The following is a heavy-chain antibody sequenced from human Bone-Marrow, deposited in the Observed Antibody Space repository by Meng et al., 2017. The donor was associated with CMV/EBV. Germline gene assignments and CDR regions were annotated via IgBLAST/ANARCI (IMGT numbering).Heavy chain of an antibody. CDR1: GFTFSSYG. V-gene: IGHV3-30*19. CDR2: ISYDGSDK. CDR3: TRASVGSNIREEDY. D-gene: IGHD1-26*01. Sequence: GGSLRLSCAASGFTFSSYGMHWARQAPGKGLEWVAVISYDGSDKYYADSVKGRFTISRDNSKNTLFLQMNSLRAEDTSVYYCTRASVGSNIREEDYWGQGTLVTVSS. J-gene: IGHJ4*02.